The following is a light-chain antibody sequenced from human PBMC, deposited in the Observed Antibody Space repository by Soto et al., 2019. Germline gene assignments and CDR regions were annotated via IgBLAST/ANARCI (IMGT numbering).Light chain of an antibody. J-gene: IGKJ1*01. CDR1: QSISIW. Sequence: DIQMTQSPSTLSASVGDRVTITCRASQSISIWLAWYQQKPGKAPKLLIFNASTLKSGVPSRFSGSGSETELTLTINGLQPDDFATHYCQQFNGYSTWTFGQGTKVEFK. V-gene: IGKV1-5*01. CDR2: NAS. CDR3: QQFNGYSTWT.